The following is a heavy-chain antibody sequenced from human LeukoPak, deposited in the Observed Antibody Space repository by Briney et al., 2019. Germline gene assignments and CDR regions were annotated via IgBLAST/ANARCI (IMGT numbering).Heavy chain of an antibody. D-gene: IGHD5-18*01. CDR3: VRGTALAGFDP. CDR2: TYYRSKWYN. V-gene: IGHV6-1*01. Sequence: SQTLSLTCAISGGSVSSNSAAWNWIRQSPSSGLEWLGKTYYRSKWYNDYAVSVKSRITINPDTSKNQFSLQLNSVTPEDTAVYCCVRGTALAGFDPWGQGTLVTVSS. J-gene: IGHJ5*02. CDR1: GGSVSSNSAA.